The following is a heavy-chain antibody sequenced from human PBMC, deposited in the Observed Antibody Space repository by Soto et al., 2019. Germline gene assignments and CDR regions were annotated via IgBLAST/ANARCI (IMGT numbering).Heavy chain of an antibody. CDR1: GFTVSSNH. Sequence: GGSLRLSCAASGFTVSSNHMSWVRQAPGKGLEWVSIIYSGDSTYYADSVKGRFTISRHNSKNTLYLQMNSLRAEDTAVYYCARDTDTGTGSFDYWGRGTLVTVSS. V-gene: IGHV3-53*04. CDR3: ARDTDTGTGSFDY. J-gene: IGHJ4*02. D-gene: IGHD2-8*02. CDR2: IYSGDST.